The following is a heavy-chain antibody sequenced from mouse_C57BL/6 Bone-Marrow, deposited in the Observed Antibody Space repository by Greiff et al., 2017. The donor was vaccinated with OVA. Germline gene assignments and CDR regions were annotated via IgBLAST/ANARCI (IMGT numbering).Heavy chain of an antibody. CDR3: ARVGYYGSSPWYFDV. Sequence: VQLQQSGPELVKPGASVKIPCKASGYTFTDYNMDWVKQSHGKSLEWIGDINPNNGGTIYNQKFKGKATLTVDKSSSTAYMELRSLTSEDTAVYYCARVGYYGSSPWYFDVWGTGTTVTVSS. D-gene: IGHD1-1*01. CDR2: INPNNGGT. V-gene: IGHV1-18*01. J-gene: IGHJ1*03. CDR1: GYTFTDYN.